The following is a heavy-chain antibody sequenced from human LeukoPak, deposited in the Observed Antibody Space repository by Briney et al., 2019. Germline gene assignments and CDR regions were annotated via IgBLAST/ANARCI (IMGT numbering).Heavy chain of an antibody. CDR2: INPNSGGT. V-gene: IGHV1-2*02. Sequence: ASVRVSCKASGYTFTGYYMHWVRQAPGQGLEWMGWINPNSGGTNYAQQFQGRVTMTRDTSISTAYMELSRLRSDDTAVYYCQLGYCSSTSCSTDAFDIWGQGTMVTVSS. D-gene: IGHD2-2*01. J-gene: IGHJ3*02. CDR1: GYTFTGYY. CDR3: QLGYCSSTSCSTDAFDI.